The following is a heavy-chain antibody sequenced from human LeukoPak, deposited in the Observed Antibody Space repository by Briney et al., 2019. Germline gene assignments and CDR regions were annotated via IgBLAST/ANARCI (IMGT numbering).Heavy chain of an antibody. CDR1: GYTFTSYY. CDR3: ARDYARYSSGWDPGYYFDY. V-gene: IGHV1-46*01. CDR2: INPSGGST. Sequence: ASVKVSCKASGYTFTSYYMHWVRQAPGQGLEWMGIINPSGGSTSYAQKFQGRVTMTRDTSTSTVYMELSSRRSEDTAVYYCARDYARYSSGWDPGYYFDYWGQGTLVTVSS. D-gene: IGHD6-19*01. J-gene: IGHJ4*02.